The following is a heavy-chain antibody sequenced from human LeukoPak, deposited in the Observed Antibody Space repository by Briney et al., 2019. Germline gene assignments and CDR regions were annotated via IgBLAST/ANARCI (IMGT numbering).Heavy chain of an antibody. V-gene: IGHV5-10-1*01. Sequence: GESLKISCKGSGYSFTSYWISWVRQMPGKGLEWMGRIDPSGSYSNYSPSFQGHVAISADKSISTAYLQWSSLKASDTAMYYCARYDISAYRDDYWGQGTLVTVYS. CDR1: GYSFTSYW. D-gene: IGHD3-22*01. CDR3: ARYDISAYRDDY. J-gene: IGHJ4*02. CDR2: IDPSGSYS.